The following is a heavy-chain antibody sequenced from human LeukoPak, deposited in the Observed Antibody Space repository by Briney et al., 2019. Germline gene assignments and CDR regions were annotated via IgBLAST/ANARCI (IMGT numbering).Heavy chain of an antibody. J-gene: IGHJ4*02. V-gene: IGHV4-34*01. Sequence: SETLSLTCAVSGGSFSGYYWSWIRQPPGTGLELIGEINHSGSTNYNPSLKSRVPISVDTSKNQFSLKLSSVTAADTAVYYCARGDGRDGYKGRLDYWGQGTLVTVSS. CDR1: GGSFSGYY. CDR2: INHSGST. CDR3: ARGDGRDGYKGRLDY. D-gene: IGHD5-24*01.